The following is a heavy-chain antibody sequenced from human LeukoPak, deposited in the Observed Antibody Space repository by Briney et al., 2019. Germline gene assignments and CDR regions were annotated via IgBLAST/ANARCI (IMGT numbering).Heavy chain of an antibody. Sequence: SVKVSCKASGGTFSSYAISWVRQAPGQGLEWMGGIIPIFGTANYAQKFQGRVTITADESTSTAYMELSSLRSEDTAVYYCARGGGGFGESLPPNWFDPWGQGTLVTVSS. CDR1: GGTFSSYA. CDR3: ARGGGGFGESLPPNWFDP. J-gene: IGHJ5*02. V-gene: IGHV1-69*13. CDR2: IIPIFGTA. D-gene: IGHD3-10*01.